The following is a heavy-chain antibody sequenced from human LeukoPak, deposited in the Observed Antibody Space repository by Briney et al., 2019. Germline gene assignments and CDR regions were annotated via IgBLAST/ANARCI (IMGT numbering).Heavy chain of an antibody. CDR1: GFTFDDYG. D-gene: IGHD3-22*01. CDR2: INWNGGST. CDR3: ARGGPYYYDSSGYSAYFDY. V-gene: IGHV3-20*04. Sequence: GGSLRLSCAASGFTFDDYGMSWVRQAPGKGLEWVSGINWNGGSTGYADSVKGRFTISRDNAKNSLYLQMNGLRAEDTALYYCARGGPYYYDSSGYSAYFDYWGQGTLVTVSS. J-gene: IGHJ4*02.